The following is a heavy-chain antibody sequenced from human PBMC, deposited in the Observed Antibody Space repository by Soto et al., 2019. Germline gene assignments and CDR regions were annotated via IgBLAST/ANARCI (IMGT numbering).Heavy chain of an antibody. Sequence: QVQLVGSGGGVVQPGRSLRLSCAASGFTFSSYAMHWVRQAPGKGLEWVAVISYDVNNKYYADSVKGRFTISRGNSKNPLYLQMNSLRAEDTAIYYFASYRGMDFFDFWGQGTLVTVSS. CDR2: ISYDVNNK. J-gene: IGHJ4*02. CDR1: GFTFSSYA. CDR3: ASYRGMDFFDF. V-gene: IGHV3-30-3*01. D-gene: IGHD2-8*01.